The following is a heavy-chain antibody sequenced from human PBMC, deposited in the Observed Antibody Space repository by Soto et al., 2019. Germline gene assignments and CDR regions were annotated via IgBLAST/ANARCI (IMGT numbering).Heavy chain of an antibody. CDR3: ARDAYSSSGWFDP. CDR1: GFTFSSYA. Sequence: GGALRLSLAASGFTFSSYAIHLGRPAPGKGLEYVSAISSNGGSTYYANSVKGRFTISRDNSKNTLYLQMGSLRAEDMAVYYCARDAYSSSGWFDPWGQGTLVTVSS. D-gene: IGHD6-6*01. J-gene: IGHJ5*02. V-gene: IGHV3-64*01. CDR2: ISSNGGST.